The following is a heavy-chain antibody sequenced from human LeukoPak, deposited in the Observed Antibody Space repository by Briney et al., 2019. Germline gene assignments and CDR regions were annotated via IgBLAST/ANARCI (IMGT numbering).Heavy chain of an antibody. Sequence: GGSLILSCAASGFTFNTYWMHWVRQAPGKGLVWVVRVNREGTTTAYADSVKGRFIISRDNSKNTLYLQMNNLRAEDTAVYYCARDSDWILFDYWGQGTPVTVSS. CDR2: VNREGTTT. D-gene: IGHD2-2*03. CDR1: GFTFNTYW. CDR3: ARDSDWILFDY. J-gene: IGHJ4*02. V-gene: IGHV3-74*03.